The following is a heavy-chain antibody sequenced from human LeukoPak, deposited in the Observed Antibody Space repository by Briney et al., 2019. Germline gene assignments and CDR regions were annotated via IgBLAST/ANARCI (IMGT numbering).Heavy chain of an antibody. Sequence: SGPTLVKPTQTLTLTCTFSGFSLSTSEMCVSWIRQPPGKALEWLARIDWDDDKYYSTSLKTRLTISKDTSKNQVVLTMTNMDPVDTATYYCARILYDSRVGHNPYDYWGQGTLVTVSS. CDR1: GFSLSTSEMC. CDR3: ARILYDSRVGHNPYDY. CDR2: IDWDDDK. V-gene: IGHV2-70*11. J-gene: IGHJ4*02. D-gene: IGHD3-22*01.